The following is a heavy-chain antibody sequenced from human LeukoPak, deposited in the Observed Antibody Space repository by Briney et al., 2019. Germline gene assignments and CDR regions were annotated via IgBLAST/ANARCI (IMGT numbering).Heavy chain of an antibody. D-gene: IGHD5-18*01. CDR1: GFTFSSYS. V-gene: IGHV3-21*01. J-gene: IGHJ5*02. CDR2: ISSSSSYI. CDR3: ARDTAMVTGGTFWFDP. Sequence: PGGSLRLSCAASGFTFSSYSMNWVCQAPGKGLEWVSSISSSSSYIYYADSVKGRFTISRDNAKNSLYLQMNSLRAEDTAVYYCARDTAMVTGGTFWFDPWGQGTLVTVSS.